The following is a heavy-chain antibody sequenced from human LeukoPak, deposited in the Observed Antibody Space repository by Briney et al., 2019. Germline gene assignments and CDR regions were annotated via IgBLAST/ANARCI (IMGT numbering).Heavy chain of an antibody. V-gene: IGHV1-2*06. D-gene: IGHD3-22*01. CDR2: INPNSGGT. CDR1: GYTFTGYY. J-gene: IGHJ3*02. CDR3: ARARGYYDSSGYAFDI. Sequence: SVKVSCKASGYTFTGYYMRWVRQAPGQGLEWMGRINPNSGGTNYAQKFQGRVTMTRDTSISTAYMELSRLRSDDTAVYYCARARGYYDSSGYAFDIWGQGTMVTVSS.